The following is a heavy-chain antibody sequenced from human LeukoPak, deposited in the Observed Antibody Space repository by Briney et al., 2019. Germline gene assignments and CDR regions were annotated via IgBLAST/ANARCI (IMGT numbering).Heavy chain of an antibody. CDR3: ASVTIFGVVINYFEFDY. CDR1: GGSISSSSYY. Sequence: SETLSLTCTVSGGSISSSSYYWGWIRQSPGKGLEWIGSIYYSGSTYYNPSLKSRVTVSVDTSKNQFSLKLSSVTAADTAVYYCASVTIFGVVINYFEFDYWGQGTLVTVSS. V-gene: IGHV4-39*01. J-gene: IGHJ4*02. CDR2: IYYSGST. D-gene: IGHD3-3*01.